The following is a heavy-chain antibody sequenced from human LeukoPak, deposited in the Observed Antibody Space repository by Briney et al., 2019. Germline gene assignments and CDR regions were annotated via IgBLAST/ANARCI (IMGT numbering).Heavy chain of an antibody. V-gene: IGHV3-21*01. CDR3: ASEFYDSSGYDSLATFDY. Sequence: GGSLRLSCAASGFTFSSYNMNWVRRAPGKGLEWVSFISSSSSYIYYADSVKGRFTISRDNAKNSLYLQMNSLRAEDTAVYYCASEFYDSSGYDSLATFDYWGQGTLVTVSS. CDR1: GFTFSSYN. J-gene: IGHJ4*02. D-gene: IGHD3-22*01. CDR2: ISSSSSYI.